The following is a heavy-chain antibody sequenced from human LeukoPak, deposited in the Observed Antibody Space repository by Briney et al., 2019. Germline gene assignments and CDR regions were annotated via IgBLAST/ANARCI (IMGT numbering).Heavy chain of an antibody. V-gene: IGHV1-2*02. CDR1: GYTFTGYY. CDR3: ARAQDYYGSGSYYKRGSVDY. J-gene: IGHJ4*02. Sequence: ASVKVSCKASGYTFTGYYMHWVRQAPGQGLEWMGWINPNSGGTNYAQKFQGRVTMTRDTSIGTAYMELSRLRSDDTAVYYCARAQDYYGSGSYYKRGSVDYWGQGTLVTVSS. CDR2: INPNSGGT. D-gene: IGHD3-10*01.